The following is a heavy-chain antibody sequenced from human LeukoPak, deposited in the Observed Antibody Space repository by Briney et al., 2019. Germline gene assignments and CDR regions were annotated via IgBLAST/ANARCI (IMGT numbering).Heavy chain of an antibody. J-gene: IGHJ6*02. CDR3: AREEVVVAATHYYYYGMDV. V-gene: IGHV1-46*01. Sequence: ASVKVSCKASGYTFTSYYMHWVRQAPGQGPEWMGIINPSGGSTSYAQKFQGRVTMTRDTSTSTVYMELSSLRSEDTAVYYCAREEVVVAATHYYYYGMDVWGQGTTVTVSS. CDR2: INPSGGST. D-gene: IGHD2-15*01. CDR1: GYTFTSYY.